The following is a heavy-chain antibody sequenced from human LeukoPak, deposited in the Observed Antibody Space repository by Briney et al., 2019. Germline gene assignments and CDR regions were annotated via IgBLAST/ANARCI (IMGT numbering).Heavy chain of an antibody. CDR3: ARDRTAGGYSYGLGAFDI. CDR2: INPNSGGT. CDR1: GYTFIGYY. J-gene: IGHJ3*02. D-gene: IGHD5-18*01. V-gene: IGHV1-2*04. Sequence: ASVKVSCKASGYTFIGYYMHWVRQAPGQGLEWMGWINPNSGGTNYAQKFRGWVTMTRDTSISTAYMELSRLRSDDTAVYYCARDRTAGGYSYGLGAFDIWGQGTMVTVSS.